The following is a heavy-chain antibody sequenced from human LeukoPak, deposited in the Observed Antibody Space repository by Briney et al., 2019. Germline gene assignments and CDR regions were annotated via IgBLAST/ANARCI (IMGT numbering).Heavy chain of an antibody. V-gene: IGHV3-23*01. CDR1: GVTLSSFA. CDR3: ATSLGEFTFAN. D-gene: IGHD2/OR15-2a*01. CDR2: ISGSGGST. Sequence: PGGSLRLSCAASGVTLSSFAMSWARQAPGKGLEWVSAISGSGGSTYYADSVKGRFTISRDNSKNTLYLQMNSLRVEDTAVYYCATSLGEFTFANWGQGTLVTVSS. J-gene: IGHJ4*02.